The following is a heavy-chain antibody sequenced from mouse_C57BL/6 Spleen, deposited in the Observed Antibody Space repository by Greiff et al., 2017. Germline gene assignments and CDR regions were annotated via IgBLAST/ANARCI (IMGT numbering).Heavy chain of an antibody. CDR2: IDPSDSYT. CDR3: ARRGYYGPYAMDD. CDR1: GYPFTSYW. V-gene: IGHV1-69*01. Sequence: QVQLQQPGAELVMPGASVQLSCQASGYPFTSYWMHWVKQRPGQGLEWIGEIDPSDSYTNYNQQFKGKSTLTVDKSSSTAYMQLTSLTSEDSAVYYCARRGYYGPYAMDDWGQGTSVTFSS. J-gene: IGHJ4*01. D-gene: IGHD1-1*01.